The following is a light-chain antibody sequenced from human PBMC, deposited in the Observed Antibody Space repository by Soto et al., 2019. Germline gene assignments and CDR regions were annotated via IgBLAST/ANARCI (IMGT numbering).Light chain of an antibody. Sequence: EIVLTQSPGTLSLSPGERATLSCRASQSDSSSYLAWYQQKPGQAPRLLIYGASSRATGIPDRFSGSGSGTGFNLTISRLEPEDLAVYYCQQYGSSSGTFGQGTKLEIK. J-gene: IGKJ2*01. V-gene: IGKV3-20*01. CDR3: QQYGSSSGT. CDR1: QSDSSSY. CDR2: GAS.